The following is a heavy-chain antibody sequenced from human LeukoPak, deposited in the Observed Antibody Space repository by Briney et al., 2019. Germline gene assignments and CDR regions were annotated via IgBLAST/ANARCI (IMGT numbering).Heavy chain of an antibody. CDR3: ARRGLRPAKYFDY. Sequence: PSETLSLTCAVYGGSFSGYYWSWIRQPPGKGLEWIGEINHSGSTNYNPSLKSRVTISVDTSKNQFSLKLSSVTAADTAVYYCARRGLRPAKYFDYWGQGTLVTVSS. V-gene: IGHV4-34*01. J-gene: IGHJ4*02. CDR1: GGSFSGYY. CDR2: INHSGST.